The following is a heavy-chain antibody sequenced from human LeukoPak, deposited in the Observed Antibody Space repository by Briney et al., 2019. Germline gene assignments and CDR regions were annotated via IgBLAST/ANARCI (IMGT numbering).Heavy chain of an antibody. CDR1: GFTFSSYW. V-gene: IGHV3-7*01. CDR3: ATLAVDYYFDY. J-gene: IGHJ4*02. Sequence: GGSLRLSCAASGFTFSSYWMSWVRQAPGKGLEWVANIKQDGSEKYYVDSVKGRFTISRDNAKNSLYLQMNSLRAEDTAVYYCATLAVDYYFDYWGQGTLVTASS. CDR2: IKQDGSEK. D-gene: IGHD6-19*01.